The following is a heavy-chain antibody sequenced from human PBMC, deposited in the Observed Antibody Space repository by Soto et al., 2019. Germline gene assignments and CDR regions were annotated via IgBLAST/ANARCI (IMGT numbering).Heavy chain of an antibody. D-gene: IGHD6-19*01. Sequence: QVQLQESGPGLVKPSGTLSLTCAVSGASISDNNWWSWVRQPPGKGLEWIGEVVHRGTTNHNPSRRSRVTISMDKSKNQISLTLSSVTAAVSAVYYCARHIGVTGTRGFDYWGQGTLVTVSS. CDR3: ARHIGVTGTRGFDY. V-gene: IGHV4-4*02. CDR1: GASISDNNW. J-gene: IGHJ4*02. CDR2: VVHRGTT.